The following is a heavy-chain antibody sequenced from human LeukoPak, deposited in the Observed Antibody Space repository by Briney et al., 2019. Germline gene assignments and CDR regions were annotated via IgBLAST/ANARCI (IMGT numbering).Heavy chain of an antibody. J-gene: IGHJ4*02. CDR2: ISSSSSYI. CDR3: ARDREQSLDY. V-gene: IGHV3-21*01. D-gene: IGHD1-26*01. CDR1: GFPFSSYS. Sequence: GSLSLSCAASGFPFSSYSMNWVRQAPGKGLEWVSSISSSSSYIYYADSVKGRFTISRDNAKNSLYLQMNSLRAEDTAVYYCARDREQSLDYWGQGTLVTVSS.